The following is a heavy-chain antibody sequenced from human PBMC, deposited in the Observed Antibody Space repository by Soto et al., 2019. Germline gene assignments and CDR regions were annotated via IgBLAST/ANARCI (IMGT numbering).Heavy chain of an antibody. J-gene: IGHJ6*04. D-gene: IGHD6-13*01. CDR2: INHSGST. V-gene: IGHV4-34*01. Sequence: PSETLSLTCAVYGGSFSGYYWSWIRQPPGKGLEWIGEINHSGSTNYNPSLKSRVTISVDTSKNQFSLKLSSVTAADTAVYYCARGGYSRSRTYYYYYGMDVSGKGTKVTVSS. CDR1: GGSFSGYY. CDR3: ARGGYSRSRTYYYYYGMDV.